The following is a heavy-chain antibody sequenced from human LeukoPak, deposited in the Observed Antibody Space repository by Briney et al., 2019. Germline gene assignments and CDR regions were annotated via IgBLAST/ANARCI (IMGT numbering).Heavy chain of an antibody. CDR1: GYTLTELS. D-gene: IGHD6-13*01. Sequence: ASVKVSCKVSGYTLTELSMHWVRQAPGKGLEWMGGFDPEDGETIYAQKFQGRVTMTEDTSTDTAYMELSSLRSEDTAVYYCATQQQLVPDYYYYGMDVWGQGTTVTVSS. J-gene: IGHJ6*02. V-gene: IGHV1-24*01. CDR3: ATQQQLVPDYYYYGMDV. CDR2: FDPEDGET.